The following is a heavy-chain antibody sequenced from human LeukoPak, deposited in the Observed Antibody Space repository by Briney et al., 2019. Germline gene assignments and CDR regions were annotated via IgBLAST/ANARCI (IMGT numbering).Heavy chain of an antibody. CDR1: GGTFSSYA. CDR3: ALLWFGEEINWFDP. D-gene: IGHD3-10*01. CDR2: IIPIFGTA. J-gene: IGHJ5*02. V-gene: IGHV1-69*05. Sequence: HEASVKVSCKASGGTFSSYAISWVRQAPGQGLEWMGGIIPIFGTANYAQKFQGRVTITTDESTSTAYMELSSLRPEDTAVYYCALLWFGEEINWFDPWGQGTLVTVSS.